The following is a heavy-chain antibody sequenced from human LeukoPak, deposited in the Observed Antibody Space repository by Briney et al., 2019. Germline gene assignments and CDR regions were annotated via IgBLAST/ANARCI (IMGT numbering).Heavy chain of an antibody. J-gene: IGHJ4*02. CDR1: GGSISSYY. D-gene: IGHD7-27*01. Sequence: SETLSLTCTVSGGSISSYYWSWIRQPPGKGLEWIGYIYYSGSTNYNPSLKSRVTISVDTSKNQFSLKLSSVTAADTAVYYCARHRSGDLFDYWGQGTLVTVFS. CDR2: IYYSGST. V-gene: IGHV4-59*08. CDR3: ARHRSGDLFDY.